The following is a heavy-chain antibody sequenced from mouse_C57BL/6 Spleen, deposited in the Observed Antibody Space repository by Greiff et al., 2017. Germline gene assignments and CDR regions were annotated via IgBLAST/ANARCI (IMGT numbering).Heavy chain of an antibody. CDR2: INPYNGGT. J-gene: IGHJ2*01. V-gene: IGHV1-19*01. Sequence: VQLQQPGPVLVKPGASVKMSCKASGYTFTDYYMNWVKQSHGKSLEWIGVINPYNGGTSYNQKFKGKATLTVDKSSSTAYMELNSLTSEDSAVYYCARYDYDDFDYWGQGTTLTVSS. D-gene: IGHD2-4*01. CDR1: GYTFTDYY. CDR3: ARYDYDDFDY.